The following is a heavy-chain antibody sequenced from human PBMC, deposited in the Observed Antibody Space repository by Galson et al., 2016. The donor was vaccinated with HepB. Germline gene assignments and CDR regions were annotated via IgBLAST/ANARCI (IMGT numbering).Heavy chain of an antibody. CDR2: IYYSGRT. V-gene: IGHV4-59*01. Sequence: SETLSLTCTVSGGSISSYYWSWIRQPAGKGLEWIGYIYYSGRTDYNPSLKSRVTIPVDTSKNQFSLKLISVTAADTAVYYCARLHPYCRGGSCYRIGWFDPWGQGTLVTVSS. D-gene: IGHD2-15*01. CDR1: GGSISSYY. J-gene: IGHJ5*02. CDR3: ARLHPYCRGGSCYRIGWFDP.